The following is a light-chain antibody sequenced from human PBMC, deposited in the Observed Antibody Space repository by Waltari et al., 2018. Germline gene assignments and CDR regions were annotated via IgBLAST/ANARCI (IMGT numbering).Light chain of an antibody. CDR3: QVWDNSGDHWV. Sequence: SYVLTQPPSVSVAPGQTARISCGGYNIGIEIVQWYQQRPGQAPLLVVCDECDRPSGNHERISGTKSGNTATLTISRVEAGDEADYHCQVWDNSGDHWVFGGGTKLTVL. CDR2: DEC. V-gene: IGLV3-21*02. CDR1: NIGIEI. J-gene: IGLJ3*02.